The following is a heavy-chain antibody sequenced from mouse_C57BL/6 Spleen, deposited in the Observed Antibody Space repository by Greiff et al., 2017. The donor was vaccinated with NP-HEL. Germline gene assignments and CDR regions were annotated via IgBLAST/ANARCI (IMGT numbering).Heavy chain of an antibody. D-gene: IGHD1-1*01. J-gene: IGHJ3*01. CDR1: GFNIKDDY. V-gene: IGHV14-4*01. CDR2: IDPENGDP. Sequence: EVHLVESGAELVRPGASVKLSCTASGFNIKDDYMHWVKQRPEQGLAWIGWIDPENGDPEYASNFPGQAPITADTSSNTSYLQLSSLTSEDTAVYYCTTSPYYYGSSSAWFAYWGQGTLVTVSA. CDR3: TTSPYYYGSSSAWFAY.